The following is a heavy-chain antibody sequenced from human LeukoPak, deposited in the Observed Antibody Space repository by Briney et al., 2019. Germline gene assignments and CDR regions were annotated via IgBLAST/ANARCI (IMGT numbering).Heavy chain of an antibody. J-gene: IGHJ4*02. D-gene: IGHD3-16*01. V-gene: IGHV1-18*01. Sequence: ASVKVSCKASGYTFTSYGISWVRQAPGQGLEWMGWISAYNGNTNYAQKFQGRVTMTRDTSISTAYMELSRLRSDDTAVYYCARDSEFGNDYWGQGTLVTVSS. CDR1: GYTFTSYG. CDR3: ARDSEFGNDY. CDR2: ISAYNGNT.